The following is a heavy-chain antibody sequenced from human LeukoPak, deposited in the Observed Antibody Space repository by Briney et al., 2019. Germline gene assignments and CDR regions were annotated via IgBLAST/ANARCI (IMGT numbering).Heavy chain of an antibody. J-gene: IGHJ4*02. V-gene: IGHV4-59*08. CDR2: ISYCGST. Sequence: SETLSLTCTVSSGSISTYYWAWIRQPPGKGLEWIGYISYCGSTKYNPSLTRRVTIPLDTPKNQFSLELRSMTAADTAIYYCARQAGSFTTFDFGGQGTRVTVSS. CDR3: ARQAGSFTTFDF. CDR1: SGSISTYY. D-gene: IGHD1-26*01.